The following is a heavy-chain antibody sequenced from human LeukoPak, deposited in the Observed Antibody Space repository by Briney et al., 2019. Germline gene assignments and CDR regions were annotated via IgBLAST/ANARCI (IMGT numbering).Heavy chain of an antibody. J-gene: IGHJ5*02. D-gene: IGHD3-10*01. CDR1: GGSINSYY. CDR2: IYYSGST. CDR3: ARDSGTTGEVKFDP. Sequence: SETLSLTCTVSGGSINSYYWNWIRQPPGKGLEWIGYIYYSGSTKYNPSLKSRVTMSIDTSKNQFSLNLISVTAADTAVYYCARDSGTTGEVKFDPWGQGTLVTVSS. V-gene: IGHV4-59*12.